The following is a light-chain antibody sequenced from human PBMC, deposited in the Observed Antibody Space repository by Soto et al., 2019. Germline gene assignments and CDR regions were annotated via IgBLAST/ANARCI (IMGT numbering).Light chain of an antibody. CDR3: QQYKDYET. V-gene: IGKV1-5*03. Sequence: DIQITHSPSTLSASVGDRVTITCRASQSISSWLAWYQQKPGKAPKLLIYRASGLESGVPSRFSGSGSGTEFTLTISSLQPDDGATYYCQQYKDYETLGQGTKVDIK. CDR2: RAS. J-gene: IGKJ1*01. CDR1: QSISSW.